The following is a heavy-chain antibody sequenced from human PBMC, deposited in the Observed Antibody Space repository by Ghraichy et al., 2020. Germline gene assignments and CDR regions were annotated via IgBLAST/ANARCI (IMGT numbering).Heavy chain of an antibody. CDR1: GGSISSGDYY. Sequence: SQTLSLTCTVSGGSISSGDYYWSWIRQPPGKGLEWIGYIYYSGSTYYNPSLKSRVTISVDTSENQFSLKLSSVTAADTAVYYCARGYVDYGWGYYYYYGMDVWGQGTTVTVSS. D-gene: IGHD4-17*01. J-gene: IGHJ6*02. CDR3: ARGYVDYGWGYYYYYGMDV. V-gene: IGHV4-30-4*01. CDR2: IYYSGST.